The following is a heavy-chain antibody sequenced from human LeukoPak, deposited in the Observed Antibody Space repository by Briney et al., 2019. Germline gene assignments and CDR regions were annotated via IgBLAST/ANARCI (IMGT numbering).Heavy chain of an antibody. V-gene: IGHV3-23*01. D-gene: IGHD5-18*01. CDR3: AKGGYSYGGDWYFDP. J-gene: IGHJ2*01. Sequence: GGSPRLSCAASGFTFSSYAMSWVRQAPGKGLEWVSAISGSGGSTYYADSVKGRFTISRDNSKNTLYLQMNSLRAEDTAVYYCAKGGYSYGGDWYFDPWGRGTLVTVSS. CDR1: GFTFSSYA. CDR2: ISGSGGST.